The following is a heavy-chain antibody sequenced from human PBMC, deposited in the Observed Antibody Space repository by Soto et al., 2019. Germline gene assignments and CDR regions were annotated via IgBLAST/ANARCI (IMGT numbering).Heavy chain of an antibody. CDR3: ARVTYDFWSGYYLYYFDY. V-gene: IGHV4-59*01. CDR2: IYYSGST. Sequence: LSLTCTVSGGSISSYYWSWIRQPPGKGLEWIGYIYYSGSTNYNPSLKSRVTISVDTSKNQFSLKLSSVTAADTAVYYCARVTYDFWSGYYLYYFDYWGQGTLVTVSS. CDR1: GGSISSYY. D-gene: IGHD3-3*01. J-gene: IGHJ4*02.